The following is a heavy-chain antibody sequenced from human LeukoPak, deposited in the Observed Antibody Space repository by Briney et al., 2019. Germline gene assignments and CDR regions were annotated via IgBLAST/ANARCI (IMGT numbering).Heavy chain of an antibody. J-gene: IGHJ4*02. CDR3: ARERLERQLSFDY. CDR1: GFTFSSYA. D-gene: IGHD1-1*01. Sequence: PAGSLRLSCAASGFTFSSYAISWFRQAPGKGLEWVSSITGTSAGTYYTYSVKGRFTISRDSSKNTLYLQMNSLRAEDTAVYFCARERLERQLSFDYWGQGTLVTVSS. CDR2: ITGTSAGT. V-gene: IGHV3-23*01.